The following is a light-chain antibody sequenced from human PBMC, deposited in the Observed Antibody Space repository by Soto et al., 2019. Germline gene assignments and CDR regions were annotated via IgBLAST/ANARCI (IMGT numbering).Light chain of an antibody. CDR3: MQTAQFPRT. Sequence: DIVMTQTPLSSPVTLGQPASISCRSSQSLVGSDGNTHLSWLQQRPGQPPRILIYKISNRFSGVPDRFSGSGAGTDFTLKISRVEAEDVGLYYCMQTAQFPRTFGQGTKVEIK. CDR2: KIS. J-gene: IGKJ1*01. V-gene: IGKV2-24*01. CDR1: QSLVGSDGNTH.